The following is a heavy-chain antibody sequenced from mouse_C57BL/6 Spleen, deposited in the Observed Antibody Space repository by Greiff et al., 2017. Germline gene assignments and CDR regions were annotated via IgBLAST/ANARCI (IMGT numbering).Heavy chain of an antibody. CDR2: ISSGGSYT. CDR3: ARHNYGSSSFAY. CDR1: GFTFRSYG. Sequence: DVKLVESGGDLVKPGGSLKLSCAASGFTFRSYGMSWVRQTPDKRLEWVATISSGGSYTYYPDSVKGRFPISRVNAKNTLYLQMSSLKSEDTAMYYCARHNYGSSSFAYWGQGTLDTVSA. D-gene: IGHD1-1*01. J-gene: IGHJ3*01. V-gene: IGHV5-6*02.